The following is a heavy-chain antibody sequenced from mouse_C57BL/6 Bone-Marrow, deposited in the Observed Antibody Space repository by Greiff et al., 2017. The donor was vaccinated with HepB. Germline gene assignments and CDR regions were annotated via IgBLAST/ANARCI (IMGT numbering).Heavy chain of an antibody. V-gene: IGHV1-81*01. CDR1: GYTFTSYG. J-gene: IGHJ2*01. D-gene: IGHD1-1*01. Sequence: QVQLKQSGAELARPGASVKLSCKASGYTFTSYGISWVKQRTGQGLEWIGEIYPRSGNTYYNEKFKGKATLTADKSSSTAYMELRSLTSEDSAVYFCARSYYGSRDYWGQGTTLTVAS. CDR3: ARSYYGSRDY. CDR2: IYPRSGNT.